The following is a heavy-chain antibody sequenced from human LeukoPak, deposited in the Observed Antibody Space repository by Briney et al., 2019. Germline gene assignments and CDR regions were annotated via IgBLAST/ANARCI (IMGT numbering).Heavy chain of an antibody. CDR2: IYHSGST. J-gene: IGHJ5*02. Sequence: SETLSLTCAVSGGSISSSNWWSWVRQPPGKGLEWIGEIYHSGSTNYNPSPKSRVTISVDTSKNQFSLKLSSVTAADTAVYYCARGVTGPFDPWGQGTLVTVSS. CDR1: GGSISSSNW. V-gene: IGHV4-4*02. D-gene: IGHD5-18*01. CDR3: ARGVTGPFDP.